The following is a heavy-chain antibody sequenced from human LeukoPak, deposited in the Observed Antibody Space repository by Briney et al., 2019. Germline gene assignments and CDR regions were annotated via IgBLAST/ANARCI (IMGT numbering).Heavy chain of an antibody. D-gene: IGHD3-22*01. CDR3: AKDYYVKAYYYDSSGYFGY. Sequence: GGSLRLSCAASGFTFSSYAMSWVRQAPGKGLEWVSAISGSGGSTYYAGSVKGRITISRDNSKNTLYLQMNSLRAEDTAVYYCAKDYYVKAYYYDSSGYFGYWGQGTLVTVSS. J-gene: IGHJ4*02. CDR1: GFTFSSYA. CDR2: ISGSGGST. V-gene: IGHV3-23*01.